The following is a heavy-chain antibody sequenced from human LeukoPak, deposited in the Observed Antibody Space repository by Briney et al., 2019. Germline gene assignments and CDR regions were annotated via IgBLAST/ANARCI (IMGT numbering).Heavy chain of an antibody. V-gene: IGHV1-69*05. CDR3: ARDKVTGTTIFDY. Sequence: GASVKVSCKASGGTFSSYAISWVRQAPGQGLEWMGRIIPIFGTANYAQKFQGRVTITTDESTSTAYMELSSLRSEDTAVYYCARDKVTGTTIFDYWGQGTLVTVSS. J-gene: IGHJ4*02. CDR1: GGTFSSYA. D-gene: IGHD1-20*01. CDR2: IIPIFGTA.